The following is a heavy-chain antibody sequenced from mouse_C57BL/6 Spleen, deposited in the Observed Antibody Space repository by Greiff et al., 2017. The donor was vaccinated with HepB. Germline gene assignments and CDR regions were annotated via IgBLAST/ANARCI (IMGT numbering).Heavy chain of an antibody. CDR2: INYDGSST. CDR1: GFTFSDYY. CDR3: AREGRDSHWYFDV. V-gene: IGHV5-16*01. Sequence: EVKVEESEGGLVQPGSSMKLSCTASGFTFSDYYMAWVRQVPEKGLEWVANINYDGSSTYYLDSLKSRFIISRDNAKNILYLQMSSLKSEDTATYYCAREGRDSHWYFDVWGTGTTVTVSS. J-gene: IGHJ1*03.